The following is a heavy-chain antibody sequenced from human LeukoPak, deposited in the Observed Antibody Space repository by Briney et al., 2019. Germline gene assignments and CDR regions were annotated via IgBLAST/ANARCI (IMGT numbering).Heavy chain of an antibody. J-gene: IGHJ4*02. V-gene: IGHV3-21*01. D-gene: IGHD6-19*01. CDR3: ARDDGSGWFTFDY. CDR2: ISSSSSYI. Sequence: PGGSLRLSCAASGFTFSSYSMNWVRQAPGKGLEWVSSISSSSSYIYYADSVKGRFTISRDNAKNSLYLQMNSLRAEDTAVYYCARDDGSGWFTFDYWGQGTLVTVSS. CDR1: GFTFSSYS.